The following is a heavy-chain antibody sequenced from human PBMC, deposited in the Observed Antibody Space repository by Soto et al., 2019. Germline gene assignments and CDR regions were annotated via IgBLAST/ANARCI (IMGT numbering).Heavy chain of an antibody. CDR2: IYYSGST. J-gene: IGHJ4*02. V-gene: IGHV4-31*03. CDR3: ARGAPTGDSFDY. Sequence: QVQLQESGPGLVKPSQTLSLTCTVSGDSISSGGYYWRWIRQHPGKGLEWIGYIYYSGSTYYKPSLKSRVTISVDTSKKQFYLKLSSVTAADTAVYYCARGAPTGDSFDYWGQGTLVTVSS. D-gene: IGHD7-27*01. CDR1: GDSISSGGYY.